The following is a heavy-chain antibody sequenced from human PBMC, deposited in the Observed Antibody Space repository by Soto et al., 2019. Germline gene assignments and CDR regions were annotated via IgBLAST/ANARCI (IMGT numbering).Heavy chain of an antibody. D-gene: IGHD3-3*01. CDR2: IWYDGSNK. CDR3: ARDLLDFWSGYLPETYYGMDV. J-gene: IGHJ6*02. Sequence: PGGSLRLSCAASGFTFSSYGMHWVRQAPGKGLEWVAVIWYDGSNKYYADSVKGRFTISRDNSKNTLYLQMDSLRAEDTAVYYCARDLLDFWSGYLPETYYGMDVWGQGTKVTVSS. CDR1: GFTFSSYG. V-gene: IGHV3-33*01.